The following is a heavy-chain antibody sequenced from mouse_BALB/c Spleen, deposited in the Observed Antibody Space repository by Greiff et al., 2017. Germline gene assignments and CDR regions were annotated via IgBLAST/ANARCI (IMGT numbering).Heavy chain of an antibody. V-gene: IGHV5-9-3*01. D-gene: IGHD2-3*01. CDR2: ISSGGSYT. J-gene: IGHJ2*01. CDR3: ARDDGGLDY. Sequence: EVQLVESGGGLVKPGGSLKLSCAASGFTFSSYAMSWVRQTPEKRLEWVATISSGGSYTYYPDSVKGRFTISRDNAKNTLYLQMSSLRSEDTAMYYCARDDGGLDYWGQGTTLTVSS. CDR1: GFTFSSYA.